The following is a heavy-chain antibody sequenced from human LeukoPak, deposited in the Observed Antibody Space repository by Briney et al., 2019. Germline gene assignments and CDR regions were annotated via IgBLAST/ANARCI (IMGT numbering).Heavy chain of an antibody. CDR2: ISYDGSNK. J-gene: IGHJ4*02. CDR1: GFTFSSYW. V-gene: IGHV3-30-3*01. Sequence: GGSLRLSCAASGFTFSSYWMSWARQAPGKGLEWVAVISYDGSNKYYADSVKGRFTISRDNSKNTLYLQMNSLRAEDTAVYYCARRDYFDYWGQGTLVTVSS. CDR3: ARRDYFDY.